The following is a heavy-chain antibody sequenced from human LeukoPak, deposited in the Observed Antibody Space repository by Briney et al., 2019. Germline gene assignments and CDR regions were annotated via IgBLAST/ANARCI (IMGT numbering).Heavy chain of an antibody. CDR1: GFTFSSYS. D-gene: IGHD3-3*01. V-gene: IGHV3-21*04. Sequence: GGSLRLSCAASGFTFSSYSMNWVRQAPGKGLEWVSSISSSSSYIYYADSVKGRFTISRDNAKNSLYLQMNSLRAEDTAVYYCAREDPYYDFWSGYSQVNWFDPWGQGTLVTVSS. CDR3: AREDPYYDFWSGYSQVNWFDP. J-gene: IGHJ5*02. CDR2: ISSSSSYI.